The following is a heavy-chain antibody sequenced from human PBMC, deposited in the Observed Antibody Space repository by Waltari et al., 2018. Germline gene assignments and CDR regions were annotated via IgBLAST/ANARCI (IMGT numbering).Heavy chain of an antibody. J-gene: IGHJ5*02. V-gene: IGHV3-21*01. CDR2: ISSSSSYI. Sequence: EVQLVESGGGLVKPGGSLRLSCAASGFTFSSYSMTWVRQAPGKGLEWVSSISSSSSYIYYADSVKGRFTISRDNAKNSLYLQMNSLRAEDTAVYYCARDLGGLAARGWFDPWGQGTLVTVSS. CDR1: GFTFSSYS. CDR3: ARDLGGLAARGWFDP. D-gene: IGHD3-16*01.